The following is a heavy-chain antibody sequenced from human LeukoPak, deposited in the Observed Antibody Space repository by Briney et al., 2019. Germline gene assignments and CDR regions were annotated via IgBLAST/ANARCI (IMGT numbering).Heavy chain of an antibody. CDR1: GSTFSTYA. CDR3: ARDRSSSGYYYFDY. V-gene: IGHV3-30*01. J-gene: IGHJ4*02. D-gene: IGHD3-22*01. CDR2: ISYDGSNK. Sequence: GGSLRLSCATPGSTFSTYAMHWGRQAPGKGLEWVAVISYDGSNKYYADSVKGRFTISRDNSKNTLYLQMNSLRAEDTAVFYCARDRSSSGYYYFDYWGQGTLVTVSS.